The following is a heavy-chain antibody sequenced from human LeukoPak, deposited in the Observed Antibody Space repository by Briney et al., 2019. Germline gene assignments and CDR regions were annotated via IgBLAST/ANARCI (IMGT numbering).Heavy chain of an antibody. D-gene: IGHD2-2*01. CDR3: ARRLTQYDCFDP. CDR1: GDSVPSNSVT. V-gene: IGHV6-1*01. J-gene: IGHJ5*02. Sequence: SQTLSLTCAISGDSVPSNSVTWNWIRQSPSRGLEWLGRTYYRSTWYNDYAVSVRGRITVNPDTSKNQFSLHLDSVTPEDTAVYYCARRLTQYDCFDPWGQGILVTVSS. CDR2: TYYRSTWYN.